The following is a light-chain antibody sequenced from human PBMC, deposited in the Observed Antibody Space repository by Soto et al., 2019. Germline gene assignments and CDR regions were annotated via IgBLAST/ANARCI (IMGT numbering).Light chain of an antibody. CDR2: QDS. CDR3: QAWDSSIHVV. CDR1: KWGDKY. J-gene: IGLJ2*01. Sequence: SYELTQPPSVSVSPGQTASITCSGDKWGDKYACWYQQKPGQSPVLVIYQDSKRPSGIPERFSGSNSGNTATLTISGTQAMDEADYYCQAWDSSIHVVFGGGTKVTVL. V-gene: IGLV3-1*01.